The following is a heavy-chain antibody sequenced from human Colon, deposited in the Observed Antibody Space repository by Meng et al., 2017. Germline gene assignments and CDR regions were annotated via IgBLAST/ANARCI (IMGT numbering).Heavy chain of an antibody. Sequence: EVQLVESWGGLVKPRGSLRLSCAASGFTLTGYSLNWVRQAPGKGQEWVSSISSTTRYIYYADSLKGRFTISRDTAKNSLYLQMNSLRAEDTAVYYCAREGAVVTTIGGGYFDYWGQGILVTVSS. CDR1: GFTLTGYS. CDR3: AREGAVVTTIGGGYFDY. V-gene: IGHV3-21*01. CDR2: ISSTTRYI. D-gene: IGHD2-21*02. J-gene: IGHJ4*02.